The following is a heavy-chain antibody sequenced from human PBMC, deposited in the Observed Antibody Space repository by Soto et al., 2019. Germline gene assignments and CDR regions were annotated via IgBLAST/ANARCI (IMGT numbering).Heavy chain of an antibody. CDR1: GYTFTNYG. CDR3: ARDRGSDALDY. CDR2: ISANNGNT. V-gene: IGHV1-18*01. Sequence: QVQLVQSGAEVKKPGASVKVSCKASGYTFTNYGISWVRQAPGQGLEWMGWISANNGNTNYEQKLQGRVTMTTDTSTSTADIELRSLRSDDTAVYYCARDRGSDALDYWGQGTLVTVSS. J-gene: IGHJ4*02. D-gene: IGHD3-16*01.